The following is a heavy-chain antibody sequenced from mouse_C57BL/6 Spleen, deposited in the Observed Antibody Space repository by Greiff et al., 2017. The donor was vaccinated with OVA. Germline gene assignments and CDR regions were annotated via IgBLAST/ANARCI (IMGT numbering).Heavy chain of an antibody. CDR1: GYTFTSYW. Sequence: VQLQQPGAELVRPGSSVKLSCKASGYTFTSYWMHWVKQRPVQGLEWIGNINPSDSENHYNQKFKDKATLTVDKSSSTAYMQLSSLTSDDSAVYYFAIYDDSSFDCWGQGTTLSVSS. CDR2: INPSDSEN. CDR3: AIYDDSSFDC. J-gene: IGHJ2*01. V-gene: IGHV1-52*01. D-gene: IGHD1-1*01.